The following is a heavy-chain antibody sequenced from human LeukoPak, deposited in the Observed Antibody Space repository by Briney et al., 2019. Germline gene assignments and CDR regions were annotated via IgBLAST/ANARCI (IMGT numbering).Heavy chain of an antibody. CDR3: ARTYYDILTGAFDI. D-gene: IGHD3-9*01. CDR2: IYHSGST. CDR1: GYSISSGYY. Sequence: SETLSLTCTVSGYSISSGYYWGWIRPPPGKGLEWIGSIYHSGSTYYNPSLKSRVTISVDTSKNQFSLKLSSVTAADTAVYYCARTYYDILTGAFDIWGQGTMVTVSS. V-gene: IGHV4-38-2*02. J-gene: IGHJ3*02.